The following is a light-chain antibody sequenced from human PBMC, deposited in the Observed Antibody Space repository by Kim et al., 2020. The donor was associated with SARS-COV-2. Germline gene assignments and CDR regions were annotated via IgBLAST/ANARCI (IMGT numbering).Light chain of an antibody. V-gene: IGLV3-1*01. CDR1: KLGDKY. Sequence: SYELTQPPSVSVSPGQTASITCSGDKLGDKYACWYQQKPGQSPVLVIYQDSKRPSGIPERFSGSNSGNTATLTIGGTQAMDEADYYCQAWDSSTRVFGGGTQLTVL. J-gene: IGLJ3*02. CDR3: QAWDSSTRV. CDR2: QDS.